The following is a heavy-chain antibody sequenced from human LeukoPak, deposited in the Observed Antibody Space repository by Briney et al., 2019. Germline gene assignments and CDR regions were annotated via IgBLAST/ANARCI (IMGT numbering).Heavy chain of an antibody. D-gene: IGHD3-16*01. V-gene: IGHV3-7*01. Sequence: GGSLRLSCAASGFTFSSYGMHWVRQAPGKGLEWVANIKQDGSEKNYVDSVKGRFTISRDNARNSVYLQLNSLRGEDTALYYCARGRGWVDHWGQGTLVTVSS. CDR1: GFTFSSYG. J-gene: IGHJ4*02. CDR2: IKQDGSEK. CDR3: ARGRGWVDH.